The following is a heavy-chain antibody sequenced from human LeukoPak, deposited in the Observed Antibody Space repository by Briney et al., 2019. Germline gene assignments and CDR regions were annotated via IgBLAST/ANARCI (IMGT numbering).Heavy chain of an antibody. CDR3: ARVDIGPRGGF. J-gene: IGHJ4*02. V-gene: IGHV1-2*06. CDR1: GYTFTGYY. D-gene: IGHD5-12*01. Sequence: GASVMVSCKASGYTFTGYYMHWVRQAPGQGLEWMGRINPNSGGTNYAQKFQGRFTMTRDTSISTAYMELSRLRSDDTAVYYCARVDIGPRGGFWGQGTLVTVSS. CDR2: INPNSGGT.